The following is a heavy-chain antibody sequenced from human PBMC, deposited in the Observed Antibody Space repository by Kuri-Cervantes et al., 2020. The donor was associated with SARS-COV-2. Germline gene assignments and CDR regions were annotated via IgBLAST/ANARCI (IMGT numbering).Heavy chain of an antibody. V-gene: IGHV3-23*03. J-gene: IGHJ6*02. CDR3: AKVDGMDV. Sequence: GESLKISCAASGFTFSSYAMSWVRQAPGKGLEWVSVIYSGGSSTYYADSVKGRFTISRDNSKDTLYLQMNSLRAEDTAVYYCAKVDGMDVWGQGTTVTVSS. CDR2: IYSGGSST. CDR1: GFTFSSYA.